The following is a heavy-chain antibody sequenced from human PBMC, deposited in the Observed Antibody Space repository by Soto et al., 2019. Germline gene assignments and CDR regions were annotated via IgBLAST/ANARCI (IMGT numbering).Heavy chain of an antibody. CDR1: GFTFSSYG. D-gene: IGHD3-22*01. CDR2: IWYDGSNK. Sequence: GGSLRLSCAASGFTFSSYGMHWVRQAPGKGLEWVAVIWYDGSNKYYADSVKGRFTISRDNSKNTLYLQMNSLRAEDTAVYYCAREFDSSGYYYYYGMDVWGQGTTVTVSS. V-gene: IGHV3-33*01. J-gene: IGHJ6*02. CDR3: AREFDSSGYYYYYGMDV.